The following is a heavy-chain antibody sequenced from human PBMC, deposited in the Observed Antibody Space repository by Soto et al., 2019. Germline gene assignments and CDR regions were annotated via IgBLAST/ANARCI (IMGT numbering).Heavy chain of an antibody. Sequence: GGSLRLSCSASGFTFSSYAMHWVRQAPGKGLEYVSAISSNGGSTYYADSVKGRFTISRDNSKNTLYLQMSSLRAEDTAVYCCVKDHYYYDSSGFYSPTPAVRGLLDFWGQGSLVTGSS. J-gene: IGHJ4*02. CDR1: GFTFSSYA. V-gene: IGHV3-64D*08. CDR3: VKDHYYYDSSGFYSPTPAVRGLLDF. CDR2: ISSNGGST. D-gene: IGHD3-22*01.